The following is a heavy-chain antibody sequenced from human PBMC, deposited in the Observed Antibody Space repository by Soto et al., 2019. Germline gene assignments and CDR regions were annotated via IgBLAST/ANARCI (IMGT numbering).Heavy chain of an antibody. CDR2: IYYSGTT. J-gene: IGHJ6*02. D-gene: IGHD5-18*01. CDR3: ARALIQLWPHYYYGMDV. Sequence: SETLSLTCTVSGGSISRGDYYWGRIRQPPGKGLEWIGYIYYSGTTYYNPSLKSRVTISVDTSKNQFSLKVSSVTAADTAVYYCARALIQLWPHYYYGMDVWGQGTTVTVSS. CDR1: GGSISRGDYY. V-gene: IGHV4-30-4*01.